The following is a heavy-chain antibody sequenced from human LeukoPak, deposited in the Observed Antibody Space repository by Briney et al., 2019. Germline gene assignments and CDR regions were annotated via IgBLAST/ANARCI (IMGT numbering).Heavy chain of an antibody. Sequence: NTSETLSLTCTVSGGSISSYYWSWIRQPAGTALEWIGRIYTSGTITYNPSLKSRVTMSVDTSKNQFSLKLSCVTAADTAVYYCARDSGTTGEVKFDPWGQGTLVTVSS. CDR1: GGSISSYY. J-gene: IGHJ5*02. CDR3: ARDSGTTGEVKFDP. V-gene: IGHV4-4*07. CDR2: IYTSGTI. D-gene: IGHD3-10*01.